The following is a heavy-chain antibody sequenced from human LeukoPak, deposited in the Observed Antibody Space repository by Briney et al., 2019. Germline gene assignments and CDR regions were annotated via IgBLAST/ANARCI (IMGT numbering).Heavy chain of an antibody. V-gene: IGHV3-48*03. CDR3: AREGYYDSSGFDY. CDR1: GFTSSSYE. D-gene: IGHD3-22*01. Sequence: GGSLRLSCAASGFTSSSYEMNWVRQAPGKGLEWVSYISSSGSTIYYADSVKGRFTISRDNAKNSLYLQMNSLRAEDTAVYYCAREGYYDSSGFDYWGQGTLVTVSS. CDR2: ISSSGSTI. J-gene: IGHJ4*02.